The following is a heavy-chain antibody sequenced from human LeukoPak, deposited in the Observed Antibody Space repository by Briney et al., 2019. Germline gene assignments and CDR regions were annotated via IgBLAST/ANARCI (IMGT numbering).Heavy chain of an antibody. CDR3: VRGGVGSQYYFDY. D-gene: IGHD2-15*01. V-gene: IGHV3-74*01. CDR1: GFTFSSYW. Sequence: GGPLRLFRAPSGFTFSSYWMHWVRKVPGEGRVWVSRINIDGKLTIYADSVKGRFTISRDNAKNTLSLQMNSLRAEDTAVFYCVRGGVGSQYYFDYWGQGTLVTVSS. J-gene: IGHJ4*02. CDR2: INIDGKLT.